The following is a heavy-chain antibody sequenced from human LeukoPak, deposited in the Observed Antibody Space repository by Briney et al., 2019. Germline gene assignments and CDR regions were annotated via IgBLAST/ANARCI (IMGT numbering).Heavy chain of an antibody. CDR2: INHSGST. V-gene: IGHV4-34*01. CDR3: ARGESSSWYYYFDY. J-gene: IGHJ4*02. CDR1: GGSFSGYY. D-gene: IGHD6-13*01. Sequence: SETLSLTCAVYGGSFSGYYWSWIRQPPGKGLEWIGEINHSGSTNYNPSLKSRVTISVDTSKNQFSLKLSSVTAADTAVYYCARGESSSWYYYFDYWGQGTLVTVSS.